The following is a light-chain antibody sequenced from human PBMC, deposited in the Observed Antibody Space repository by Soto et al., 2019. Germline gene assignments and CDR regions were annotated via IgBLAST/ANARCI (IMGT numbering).Light chain of an antibody. V-gene: IGKV1-5*03. J-gene: IGKJ5*01. CDR1: QSISSW. CDR2: KAS. CDR3: QQYNSWIT. Sequence: DIQMTQSPSTLSASVGDRVTITCRASQSISSWLAWYQQKPGKAPKLLIYKASSLESGVPSRFGGSGSGTEFTLTISSLQPDDFATYYCQQYNSWITFGQGTRLEIK.